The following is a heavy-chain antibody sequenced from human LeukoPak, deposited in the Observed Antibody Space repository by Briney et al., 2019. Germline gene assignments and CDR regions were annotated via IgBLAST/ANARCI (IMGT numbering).Heavy chain of an antibody. J-gene: IGHJ4*02. CDR3: ARGLYYSDSSALDY. Sequence: SETLSLTCTVYGASFSGYYWSWIRQPPGKGLEWIGEINHSGSTNYNPSLKSRVTMSVDTFKNQFSLTLSSVTAADTAVYYCARGLYYSDSSALDYWGQGTLVTVSS. D-gene: IGHD3-22*01. CDR2: INHSGST. CDR1: GASFSGYY. V-gene: IGHV4-34*01.